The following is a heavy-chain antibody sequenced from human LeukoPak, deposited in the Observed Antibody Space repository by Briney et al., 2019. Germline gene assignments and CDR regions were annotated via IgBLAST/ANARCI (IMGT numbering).Heavy chain of an antibody. CDR2: IIPIFGTA. Sequence: ASVKVSCKASGGTFSSYAISWVRQAPGQGLEWMGGIIPIFGTANYAQKFQGRVTITTDESTSTAYMELSSLRSEDTAVYYCARRHCGGDCYLTPEYYFDYWGQGTQVTVSS. CDR3: ARRHCGGDCYLTPEYYFDY. CDR1: GGTFSSYA. D-gene: IGHD2-21*02. V-gene: IGHV1-69*05. J-gene: IGHJ4*02.